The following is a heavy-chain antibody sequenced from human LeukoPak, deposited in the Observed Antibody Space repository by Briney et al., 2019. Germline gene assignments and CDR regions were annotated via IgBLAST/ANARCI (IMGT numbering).Heavy chain of an antibody. V-gene: IGHV4-4*02. CDR3: ATPVRYYIDV. J-gene: IGHJ6*03. Sequence: MSSETLSLTCTVSGGSITTSNWWSWVRQPPGKGLEWIAEIYHTGRANYNPSLKSRATISVDKPKNQFSLTVNSVTAADTAVYYCATPVRYYIDVWGKGTTVTVSS. D-gene: IGHD3-16*01. CDR1: GGSITTSNW. CDR2: IYHTGRA.